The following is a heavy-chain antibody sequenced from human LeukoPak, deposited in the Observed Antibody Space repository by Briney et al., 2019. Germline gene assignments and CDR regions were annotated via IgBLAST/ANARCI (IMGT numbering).Heavy chain of an antibody. CDR1: GGSFSGYY. V-gene: IGHV4-34*01. CDR3: ARKGPKVTIFGVVNRKTYMDV. J-gene: IGHJ6*03. Sequence: SETLPLTCAVYGGSFSGYYWSWIRQPPGKGLEWIGEINHSGSTNYNPSLKSRATISVVTSKNQFSLKLSSVTAADTAVYYCARKGPKVTIFGVVNRKTYMDVWGKGTTVTVSS. CDR2: INHSGST. D-gene: IGHD3-3*01.